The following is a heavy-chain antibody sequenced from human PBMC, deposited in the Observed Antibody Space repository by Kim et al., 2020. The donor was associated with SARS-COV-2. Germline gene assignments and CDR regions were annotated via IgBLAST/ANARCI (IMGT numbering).Heavy chain of an antibody. CDR3: TRLSGYSKWGVDYYCGMDV. J-gene: IGHJ6*02. CDR1: GFTFSGSA. D-gene: IGHD5-18*01. CDR2: IRSKANSYAT. V-gene: IGHV3-73*01. Sequence: GGSLRLSCAASGFTFSGSAMHWVRQASGKGLEWVGRIRSKANSYATAYAASVKGRFTISRDDSKKTAYMQMNSLKTEDTAVYYCTRLSGYSKWGVDYYCGMDVWGQGTTVTVCS.